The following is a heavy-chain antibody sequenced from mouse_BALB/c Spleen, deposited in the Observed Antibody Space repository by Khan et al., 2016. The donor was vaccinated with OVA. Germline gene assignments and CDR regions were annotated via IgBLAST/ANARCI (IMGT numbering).Heavy chain of an antibody. CDR1: GYSFTGYF. CDR3: ARKNGSDFDY. Sequence: VQLKESGPELVKPGASVKISCKASGYSFTGYFMNWVMQSHGKSLEWIGRINPHIGETFYNQKFKDKATLTVEESSTTAHMELRSLSSEDSAVYYCARKNGSDFDYWGQGTTLTVSS. CDR2: INPHIGET. J-gene: IGHJ2*01. V-gene: IGHV1-20*02. D-gene: IGHD1-1*01.